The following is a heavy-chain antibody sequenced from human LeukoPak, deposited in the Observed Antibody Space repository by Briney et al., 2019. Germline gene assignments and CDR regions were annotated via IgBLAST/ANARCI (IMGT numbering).Heavy chain of an antibody. CDR3: ARVQDRTGTNGFGSFDY. CDR1: GGSISSGGYS. J-gene: IGHJ4*02. V-gene: IGHV4-30-2*01. CDR2: IYHSGST. Sequence: PSETLSLTCAVSGGSISSGGYSWSWIRQPPGKGLEWIGYIYHSGSTYYNPSLKSRVTISVDRSKNQFSLKLSSVTAADTAVYYCARVQDRTGTNGFGSFDYWGQGTLVTVSS. D-gene: IGHD1-7*01.